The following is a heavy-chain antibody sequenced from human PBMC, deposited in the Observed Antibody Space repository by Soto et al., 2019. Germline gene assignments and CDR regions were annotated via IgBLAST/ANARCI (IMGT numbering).Heavy chain of an antibody. D-gene: IGHD5-12*01. V-gene: IGHV3-23*01. CDR3: AKDASTGYARSYDY. CDR1: GFRFSSYA. CDR2: ISGSGGNT. J-gene: IGHJ4*02. Sequence: EVQLLESGGGLVQPGGSLRLSCAASGFRFSSYAMSWVRHAPGKGLEWVSLISGSGGNTYYTDSVKGRFTVSRDNSKNTLYLQMNSLRAEDTAVYYCAKDASTGYARSYDYWGQGTLVTVSS.